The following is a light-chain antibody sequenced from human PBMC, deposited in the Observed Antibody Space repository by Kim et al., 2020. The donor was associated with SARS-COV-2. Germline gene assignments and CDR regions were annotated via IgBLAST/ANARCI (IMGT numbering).Light chain of an antibody. CDR2: GKN. CDR1: SLRNYY. Sequence: SSELTQDPAVSAALGQTVRITSQGDSLRNYYASWYQQKPGQAPVVVIYGKNNRLSGIPDRFSGSTSGNTASLTITGAQAEDEAVYYCNSRDSSTNHLVFGGGTQLTVL. CDR3: NSRDSSTNHLV. V-gene: IGLV3-19*01. J-gene: IGLJ2*01.